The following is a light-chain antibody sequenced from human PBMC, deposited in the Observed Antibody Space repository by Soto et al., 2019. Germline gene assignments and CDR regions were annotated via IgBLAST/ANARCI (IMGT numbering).Light chain of an antibody. CDR3: QVWDSSSDHYV. CDR2: DDG. Sequence: ELTQAPSVSVAPGQTARITCGGNNIAIKSVHWYQQKPGQAPVLVVYDDGDRPSGIPERFSGSNSGNTATLTITRVEAGDEADYYCQVWDSSSDHYVFAAGTKVTVL. V-gene: IGLV3-21*02. J-gene: IGLJ1*01. CDR1: NIAIKS.